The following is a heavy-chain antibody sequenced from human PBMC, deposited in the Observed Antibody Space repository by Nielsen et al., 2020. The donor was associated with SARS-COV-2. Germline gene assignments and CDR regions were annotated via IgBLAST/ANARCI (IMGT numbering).Heavy chain of an antibody. CDR3: ARGGSYYYDSSGYHKGYFDY. V-gene: IGHV3-74*01. J-gene: IGHJ4*02. CDR1: GFTFSSYW. CDR2: INSDGSST. D-gene: IGHD3-22*01. Sequence: GVLKISCAASGFTFSSYWMHWVRQAPGKGLVWVSRINSDGSSTSYADSVKGRFTISRDNAKNTLYLQMNSLRAEDTAVYYCARGGSYYYDSSGYHKGYFDYWGQGTLVTVSS.